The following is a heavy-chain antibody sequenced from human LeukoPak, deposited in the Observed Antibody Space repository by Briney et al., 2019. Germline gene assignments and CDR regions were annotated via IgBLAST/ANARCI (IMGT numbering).Heavy chain of an antibody. CDR3: ARGGYYYDSSGYYYGYFDY. CDR2: IYYSGST. Sequence: SETLSLTCTVSGGSISSYYWSWIRQPPGKGLEWTGYIYYSGSTNYNLSLKSRVTISVDTSKNQFSLKLSSVTAADTAVYYCARGGYYYDSSGYYYGYFDYWGQGTLVTVSS. J-gene: IGHJ4*02. V-gene: IGHV4-59*01. CDR1: GGSISSYY. D-gene: IGHD3-22*01.